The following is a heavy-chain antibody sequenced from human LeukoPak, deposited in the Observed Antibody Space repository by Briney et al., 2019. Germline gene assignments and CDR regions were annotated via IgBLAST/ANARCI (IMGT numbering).Heavy chain of an antibody. CDR1: GGSISGYY. CDR2: IYYSGST. CDR3: ASTQINDFWSGYLGHFDY. J-gene: IGHJ4*02. Sequence: SETLSLTCTVSGGSISGYYWSWIRQPPGKGLEWIGYIYYSGSTNYNPSLKSRVTISVDTSKSQFFLKLSSVTAADTAVYYCASTQINDFWSGYLGHFDYWGQGTLVTVSS. V-gene: IGHV4-59*01. D-gene: IGHD3-3*01.